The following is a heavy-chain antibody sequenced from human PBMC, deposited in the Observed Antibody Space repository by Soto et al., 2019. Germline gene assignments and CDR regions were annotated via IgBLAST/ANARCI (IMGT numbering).Heavy chain of an antibody. V-gene: IGHV4-31*03. J-gene: IGHJ6*02. D-gene: IGHD3-10*01. CDR1: GDSISRNGYF. CDR2: IYYDGRS. Sequence: SETLSLTCSVSGDSISRNGYFWTWIRQHPGKGLEWIGYIYYDGRSYYTPSLKSRVIISVDTSKNQFSLNLTAVTAAGTAVYYCARGTMLRGPGYYYAMDVWGQGTTVTVSS. CDR3: ARGTMLRGPGYYYAMDV.